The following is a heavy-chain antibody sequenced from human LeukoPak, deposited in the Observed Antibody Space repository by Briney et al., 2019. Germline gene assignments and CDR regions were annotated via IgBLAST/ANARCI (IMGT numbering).Heavy chain of an antibody. V-gene: IGHV3-30-3*01. Sequence: GGSLRLSCAASGFTFSSYAMHWVRQAPGKGLEWVAVISYDGSNKYYADSVKGRFTIPRDNSKNTLYLQMNSLRAEDTAVYYCARDVLLWFGEFSALGYWGQGTLVTVSS. J-gene: IGHJ4*02. CDR1: GFTFSSYA. CDR2: ISYDGSNK. D-gene: IGHD3-10*01. CDR3: ARDVLLWFGEFSALGY.